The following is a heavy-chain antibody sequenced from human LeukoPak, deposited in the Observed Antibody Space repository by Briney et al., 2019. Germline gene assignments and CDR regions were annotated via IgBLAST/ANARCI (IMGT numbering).Heavy chain of an antibody. CDR3: AKLAKYFYGSETFYFFEH. J-gene: IGHJ4*02. CDR2: INQDGTEK. V-gene: IGHV3-7*01. Sequence: GGSLRLSCAASGFSFTTYWMSWVRQAPGKGLEWVANINQDGTEKYYVDSVKGRFTISRDNGKNSLYLQMNSLRVEDTAVYYCAKLAKYFYGSETFYFFEHWGQGTPATASS. D-gene: IGHD3-10*01. CDR1: GFSFTTYW.